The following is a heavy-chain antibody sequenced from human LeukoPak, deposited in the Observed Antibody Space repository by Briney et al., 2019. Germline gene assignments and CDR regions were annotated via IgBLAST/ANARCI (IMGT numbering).Heavy chain of an antibody. CDR2: IYHSGST. J-gene: IGHJ5*02. D-gene: IGHD2-2*01. V-gene: IGHV4-30-2*01. CDR1: GGSISSGGYY. Sequence: SETLSLTCTVSGGSISSGGYYWSWIRQPPGKGLEWIGYIYHSGSTYYNPSLKSRVTISVDRSKNQFSLKLSSVTAADTAVYYCARDQYCSSTSCANNWFDPWGQGTLVTVSS. CDR3: ARDQYCSSTSCANNWFDP.